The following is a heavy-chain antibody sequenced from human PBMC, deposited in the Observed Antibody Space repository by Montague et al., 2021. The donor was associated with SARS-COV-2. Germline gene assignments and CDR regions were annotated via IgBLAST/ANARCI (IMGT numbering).Heavy chain of an antibody. CDR2: IYYSGST. D-gene: IGHD6-13*01. J-gene: IGHJ4*02. V-gene: IGHV4-39*01. Sequence: SETLSLTCTVSGGSISSSSYFWGWIRQPPGKGLEWIGSIYYSGSTYYNPSLKSRVTISVDTSKNQFSLKLNSVTAADTAVYYCARAFIAAAGTTSFDYWGQGTLVTVSS. CDR3: ARAFIAAAGTTSFDY. CDR1: GGSISSSSYF.